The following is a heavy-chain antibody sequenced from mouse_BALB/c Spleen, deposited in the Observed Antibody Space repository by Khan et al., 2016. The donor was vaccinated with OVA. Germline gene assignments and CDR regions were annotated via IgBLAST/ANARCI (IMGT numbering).Heavy chain of an antibody. CDR1: GYTFTNYG. CDR3: ARVGYNGTMDY. V-gene: IGHV9-3-1*01. D-gene: IGHD2-14*01. CDR2: INTYTGEP. J-gene: IGHJ4*01. Sequence: QIQLVQSGPELKKPGETVKISCKASGYTFTNYGMNWVKQAPGKGLKWMGWINTYTGEPTYADDFKGRFAFSLETSASTAYLQINNLKNEDTATYFCARVGYNGTMDYGGKGTSVTVSS.